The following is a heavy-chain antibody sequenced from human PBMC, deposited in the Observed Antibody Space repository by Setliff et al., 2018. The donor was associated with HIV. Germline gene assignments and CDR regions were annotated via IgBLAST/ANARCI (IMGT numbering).Heavy chain of an antibody. V-gene: IGHV4-59*01. Sequence: SETLSLTCNVSGASISSYYWSWIRQPPGKGLEWIGYVYHSGGTNYNPSLKSRLTISTDASKNQFSLKLSSVTTADTAVYYCARGHTKNYYGGDFFDFWGQGSLVTVSS. D-gene: IGHD1-26*01. J-gene: IGHJ4*02. CDR1: GASISSYY. CDR2: VYHSGGT. CDR3: ARGHTKNYYGGDFFDF.